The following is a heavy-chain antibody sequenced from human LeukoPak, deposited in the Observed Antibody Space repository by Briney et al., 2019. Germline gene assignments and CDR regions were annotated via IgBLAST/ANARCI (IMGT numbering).Heavy chain of an antibody. Sequence: PGRSLRLSCAASGFTFSSYAMHWVRQAPGKGLEWVAVISYDGGNKYYADSVKGRFTISRDSSKNTLFLQMNSLRADDTAVYYCAARPVADNPAPFDYWGQGTLVTVSS. CDR1: GFTFSSYA. V-gene: IGHV3-30*04. D-gene: IGHD6-19*01. CDR2: ISYDGGNK. J-gene: IGHJ4*02. CDR3: AARPVADNPAPFDY.